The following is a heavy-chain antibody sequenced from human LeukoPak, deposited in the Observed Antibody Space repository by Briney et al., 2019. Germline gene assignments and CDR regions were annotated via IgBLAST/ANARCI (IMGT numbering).Heavy chain of an antibody. CDR2: IYYSGST. Sequence: SETLSLTCTVSGGSISSYYWSWIRQPPGKGLEWIGYIYYSGSTNSNPSLKRRVSISVDPSKHQLSLKLNSVTAADPAVYFCATLWTIRGGAGVFDYWGQGTLVTVSS. D-gene: IGHD3-10*01. J-gene: IGHJ4*02. V-gene: IGHV4-59*08. CDR1: GGSISSYY. CDR3: ATLWTIRGGAGVFDY.